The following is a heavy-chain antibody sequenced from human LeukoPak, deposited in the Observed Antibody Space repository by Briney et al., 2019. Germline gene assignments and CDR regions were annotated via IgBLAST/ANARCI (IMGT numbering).Heavy chain of an antibody. J-gene: IGHJ3*02. V-gene: IGHV4-38-2*02. D-gene: IGHD6-13*01. CDR1: GYSISSGYH. CDR2: IFHIGST. CDR3: ARARPGWYSSSWYWRERQKWAGGAFDI. Sequence: PSESLSLTCTVSGYSISSGYHWAWIRQPPGKGRGGFGSIFHIGSTSYNPSLKSRATIQVDPSKNQFSLKLRSVPAAARAVYYGARARPGWYSSSWYWRERQKWAGGAFDIWGQGTMVTVST.